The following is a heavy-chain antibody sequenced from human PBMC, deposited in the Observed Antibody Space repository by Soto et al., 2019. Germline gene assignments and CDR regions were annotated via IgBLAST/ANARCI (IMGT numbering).Heavy chain of an antibody. V-gene: IGHV4-30-4*01. Sequence: SETLSLTYTVSGDSISGGDYYWSWIRQSPGEGLEWLGYIYYSGSTFYNPSLRRRLTISSDTSKKQFSLRLSSVTAADTAVYYCARGLGADHYYGLDVWGQGTAVTVSS. CDR2: IYYSGST. CDR1: GDSISGGDYY. CDR3: ARGLGADHYYGLDV. D-gene: IGHD2-21*01. J-gene: IGHJ6*02.